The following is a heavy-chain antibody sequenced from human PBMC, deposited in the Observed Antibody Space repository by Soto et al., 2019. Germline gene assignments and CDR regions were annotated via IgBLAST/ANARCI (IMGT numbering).Heavy chain of an antibody. V-gene: IGHV1-18*01. CDR2: ISAYNGNT. D-gene: IGHD3-22*01. CDR3: ARGDYYDRSGYSDAFDI. J-gene: IGHJ3*02. Sequence: ASVKVSCKSSGYTFTSYGISCVRQSPGQGLEWMGWISAYNGNTNYAQKLQGRVTMTTDTSTSTAYRELMSLRSDDTAVYYCARGDYYDRSGYSDAFDIWGQGTMVTGSS. CDR1: GYTFTSYG.